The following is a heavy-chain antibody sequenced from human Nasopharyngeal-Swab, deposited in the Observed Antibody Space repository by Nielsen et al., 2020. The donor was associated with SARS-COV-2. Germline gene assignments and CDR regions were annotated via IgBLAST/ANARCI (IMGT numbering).Heavy chain of an antibody. CDR2: VVPEVCEP. CDR3: ASEGSGVFGVVIYAFDI. CDR1: GYTLTVFP. Sequence: ASVKVSCKVSGYTLTVFPLHCLRQAPCKGLAWMGTVVPEVCEPIYAQNFQGRVTMTEDTSTYTACLELSSLRSEDTAVYYCASEGSGVFGVVIYAFDIWGPGTLVTVSS. J-gene: IGHJ3*02. V-gene: IGHV1-24*01. D-gene: IGHD3-3*01.